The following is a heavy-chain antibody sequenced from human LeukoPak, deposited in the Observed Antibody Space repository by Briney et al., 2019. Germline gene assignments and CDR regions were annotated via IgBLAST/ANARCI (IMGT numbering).Heavy chain of an antibody. Sequence: PGGSLRLSCAASGFTFSSYGMHWLRQAPGKGLEWVAFIRYDGSNKYYADSVKGRFTISRDNSKNTLYLQMNSLRAEDTAVYYCAKDPREYYDFWSGSYFDYWGQGTLVTVSS. J-gene: IGHJ4*02. V-gene: IGHV3-30*02. CDR2: IRYDGSNK. CDR3: AKDPREYYDFWSGSYFDY. CDR1: GFTFSSYG. D-gene: IGHD3-3*01.